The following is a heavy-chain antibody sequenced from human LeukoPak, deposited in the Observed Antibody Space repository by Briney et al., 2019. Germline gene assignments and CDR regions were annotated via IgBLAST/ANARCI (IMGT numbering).Heavy chain of an antibody. J-gene: IGHJ4*02. CDR3: AKTGNYNWNGFDY. V-gene: IGHV3-30*18. Sequence: GGSLRLSCAASGFTFSSYAMSWVRQAPGKGLEWVAIISYDGSNKYYADSVKGRFTISRENSKNTLYLQMNSLRVEDSAVYYCAKTGNYNWNGFDYWGQGTLVTVSS. D-gene: IGHD1-20*01. CDR2: ISYDGSNK. CDR1: GFTFSSYA.